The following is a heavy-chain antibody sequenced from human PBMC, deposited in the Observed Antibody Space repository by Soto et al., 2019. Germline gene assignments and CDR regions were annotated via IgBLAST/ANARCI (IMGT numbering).Heavy chain of an antibody. CDR1: GGSFSGYY. J-gene: IGHJ5*02. D-gene: IGHD6-6*01. CDR3: AKHGSSRVAAVDWFDP. CDR2: INHSGST. Sequence: SETLSLTCAVYGGSFSGYYWSWIRQPPRKGLEWIGEINHSGSTNYNPSLKSRVTISVDTSKNQFSLKLSSVTAADTAVYYCAKHGSSRVAAVDWFDPWGQGTLVTVSS. V-gene: IGHV4-34*01.